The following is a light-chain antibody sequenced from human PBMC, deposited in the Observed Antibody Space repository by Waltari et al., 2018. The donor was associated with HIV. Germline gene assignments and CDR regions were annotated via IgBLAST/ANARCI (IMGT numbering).Light chain of an antibody. CDR3: SSYTSSSTLAV. V-gene: IGLV2-14*01. CDR2: EVS. Sequence: QSALTQPASVSGSPGQSITISCTGTSSDVGGYTYVSWYQHQPGKAPKLLIYEVSNRPSGVSNRFSGSKSGNTASLIISGLQAEDEADYYCSSYTSSSTLAVFGGGTKLTVL. J-gene: IGLJ2*01. CDR1: SSDVGGYTY.